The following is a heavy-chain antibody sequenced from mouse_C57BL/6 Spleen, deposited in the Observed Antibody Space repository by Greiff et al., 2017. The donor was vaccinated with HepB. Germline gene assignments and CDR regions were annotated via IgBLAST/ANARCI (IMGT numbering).Heavy chain of an antibody. V-gene: IGHV14-2*01. Sequence: VHVKQSGAELVKPGASVKLSCTASGFNIKDYYMHWVKQRTEQGLAWIGRLDPEDGETKYAPKFQGKATITADTSSTTAYLQLSSLTSEDTAVYYCARDYYDYAILSAYWGQGTLVTVSA. CDR2: LDPEDGET. CDR1: GFNIKDYY. J-gene: IGHJ3*01. CDR3: ARDYYDYAILSAY. D-gene: IGHD2-4*01.